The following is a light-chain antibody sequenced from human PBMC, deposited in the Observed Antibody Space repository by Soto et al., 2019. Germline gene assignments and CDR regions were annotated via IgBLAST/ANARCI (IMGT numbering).Light chain of an antibody. J-gene: IGKJ1*01. V-gene: IGKV1-39*01. CDR3: QQSYSTPPA. CDR2: AAS. CDR1: HSISSF. Sequence: DIQMTQSPSSLSASVGDRVTITCRASHSISSFLSWYQQKPGKAPKLLIYAASSIQSGVPSRFRGSGSGTDFTLTISSLQPEDFASYYCQQSYSTPPAFGQGTKVEIK.